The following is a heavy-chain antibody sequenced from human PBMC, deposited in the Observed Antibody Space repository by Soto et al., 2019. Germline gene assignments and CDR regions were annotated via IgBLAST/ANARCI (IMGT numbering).Heavy chain of an antibody. CDR2: IQYDGKSD. Sequence: QEQLVESGGGVVQPGGSLRLSCAGSGFSFLRYGLHWVRQAPGKGPEWVALIQYDGKSDYYADSVKGRFTISRDNSRNTLSLQMNSLRAEDTAVYFCARDGNTATTHYYYMHLWGKGTTVTVSS. D-gene: IGHD4-17*01. V-gene: IGHV3-30*02. CDR1: GFSFLRYG. J-gene: IGHJ6*03. CDR3: ARDGNTATTHYYYMHL.